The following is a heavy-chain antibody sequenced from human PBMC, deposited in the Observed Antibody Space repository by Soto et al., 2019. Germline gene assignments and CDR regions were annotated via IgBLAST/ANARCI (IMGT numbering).Heavy chain of an antibody. J-gene: IGHJ6*02. CDR2: ISGSGGST. CDR3: AKDRMSIFSTIFDYYYGMDV. V-gene: IGHV3-23*01. Sequence: GGSLRLSCAASGFTFSSYAMSWVRQAPGKGLEWVSAISGSGGSTYYADSVKGRFTISRDNSKNTLYLQMNSLRAEDTAVYYCAKDRMSIFSTIFDYYYGMDVRGQRSTVTVSS. D-gene: IGHD3-3*02. CDR1: GFTFSSYA.